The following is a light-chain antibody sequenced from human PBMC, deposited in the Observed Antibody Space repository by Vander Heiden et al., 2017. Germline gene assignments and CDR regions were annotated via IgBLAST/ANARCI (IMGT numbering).Light chain of an antibody. CDR2: AAS. CDR3: QQSESTPQT. Sequence: TITCRASQSISSYLNWYQQKPGKAPKLLIYAASSLQSGVPSRFSGSGSGTDFTLTISRLQPEDFATYYCQQSESTPQTFGQGTKVEIK. J-gene: IGKJ1*01. V-gene: IGKV1-39*01. CDR1: QSISSY.